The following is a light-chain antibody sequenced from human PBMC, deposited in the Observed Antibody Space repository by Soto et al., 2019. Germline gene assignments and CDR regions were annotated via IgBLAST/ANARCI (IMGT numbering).Light chain of an antibody. CDR2: DTS. CDR3: LLSFIGAVV. V-gene: IGLV7-46*01. CDR1: TGAVTSGHY. J-gene: IGLJ2*01. Sequence: QAVVTQEPSLSVSPGGTVTLTCGSSTGAVTSGHYPYWIQQKPGQAPKTLIYDTSNKHSWTPARFSGSLLGGEAALTLSDAQPEDEADYYCLLSFIGAVVFGGGTKLTVL.